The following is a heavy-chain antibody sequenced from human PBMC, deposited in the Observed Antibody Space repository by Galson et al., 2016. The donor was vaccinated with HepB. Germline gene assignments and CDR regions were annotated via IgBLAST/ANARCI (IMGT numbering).Heavy chain of an antibody. V-gene: IGHV3-7*01. CDR1: GFTFSYFW. J-gene: IGHJ5*02. Sequence: SLRLSCAASGFTFSYFWMSWVRQSPGKGPEWVAIIKPDGTETYYVGSVKGRFTISRGNAENSLYLQMNSLRVEDTAVYYCATAMGRGGTESWGQGTLVTVSS. D-gene: IGHD3-10*01. CDR2: IKPDGTET. CDR3: ATAMGRGGTES.